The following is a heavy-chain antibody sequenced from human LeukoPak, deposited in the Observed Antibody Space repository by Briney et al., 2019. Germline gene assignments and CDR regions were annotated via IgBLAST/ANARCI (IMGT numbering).Heavy chain of an antibody. V-gene: IGHV4-59*01. Sequence: SETLSLTCTVSGGSISSFYWSWIRQPPGKGLKWIGYVYYSGGANYNPSLKSRVTISLDTSKNQFSLKLNSVTAADTAVYYCARGLMVYGGSFYYYYMDVWGKGTTVTVSS. D-gene: IGHD2-8*01. CDR1: GGSISSFY. CDR3: ARGLMVYGGSFYYYYMDV. CDR2: VYYSGGA. J-gene: IGHJ6*03.